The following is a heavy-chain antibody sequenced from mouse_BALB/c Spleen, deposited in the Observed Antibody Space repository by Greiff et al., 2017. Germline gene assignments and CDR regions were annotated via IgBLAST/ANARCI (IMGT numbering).Heavy chain of an antibody. CDR1: GYSFTSYY. Sequence: QVQLKESGPELVKPGASVKISCKASGYSFTSYYIHWVKQRPGQGLEWIGWIFPGSGNTKYNEKFKGKATLTADTSSSTAYMQLSSLTSEDSAVYFCARDTMGGYFDVWGAGTTVTVSS. CDR3: ARDTMGGYFDV. J-gene: IGHJ1*01. V-gene: IGHV1-66*01. CDR2: IFPGSGNT. D-gene: IGHD1-1*02.